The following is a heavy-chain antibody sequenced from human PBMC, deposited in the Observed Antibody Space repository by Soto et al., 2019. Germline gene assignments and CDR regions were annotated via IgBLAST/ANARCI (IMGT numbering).Heavy chain of an antibody. V-gene: IGHV4-59*01. CDR1: GGSISSYY. CDR2: IYYSGST. J-gene: IGHJ3*02. CDR3: ARGYGPGAFDI. D-gene: IGHD1-1*01. Sequence: QVQLQESGPGLVKPSETLSLTCTVSGGSISSYYWSWIRQPPGKGLEWIGYIYYSGSTNYNPSLKSXXTXSXXTSKNQVSLKLSSVTAADTAVYYCARGYGPGAFDIWGQGTMVTVSS.